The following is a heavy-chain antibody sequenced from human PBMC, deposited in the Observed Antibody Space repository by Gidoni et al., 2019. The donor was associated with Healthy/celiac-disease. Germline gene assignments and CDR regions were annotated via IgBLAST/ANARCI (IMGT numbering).Heavy chain of an antibody. Sequence: QVQLQQCGAGLLKPSEPLSLTCAVSVASFSGYYWSWIRKPPGKGPEWIGEINHSGSTNSNPSLKSRVTISVDTSKNQFSLKLSSVTAADTAVYYCARGRAYYDFWSGYYRRDAFDIWGQGTMVTVSS. V-gene: IGHV4-34*01. CDR2: INHSGST. CDR1: VASFSGYY. J-gene: IGHJ3*02. CDR3: ARGRAYYDFWSGYYRRDAFDI. D-gene: IGHD3-3*01.